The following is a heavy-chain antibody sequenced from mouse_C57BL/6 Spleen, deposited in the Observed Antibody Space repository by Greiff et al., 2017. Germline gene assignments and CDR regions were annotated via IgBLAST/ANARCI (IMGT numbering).Heavy chain of an antibody. CDR3: ARDGDYYGSSVAWFAY. D-gene: IGHD1-1*01. Sequence: EVQLVESGGGLVKPGGSLKLSCAASGFTFSSYAMSWVRQTPEKRLEWVATISDGGSYTYYPDNVKGRFTISRDNAKNNLYLQMSHLKSEDTAMYYCARDGDYYGSSVAWFAYWGQGTLVTVSA. V-gene: IGHV5-4*01. J-gene: IGHJ3*01. CDR1: GFTFSSYA. CDR2: ISDGGSYT.